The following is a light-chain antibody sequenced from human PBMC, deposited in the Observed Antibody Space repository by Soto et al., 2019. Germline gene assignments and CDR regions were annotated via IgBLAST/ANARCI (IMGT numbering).Light chain of an antibody. Sequence: EIVMTQFPASLSVSPGERVTLSCRASQSITRDLAWYQQKPGQAPRILVFAASFRATDIPPRFSGSGSGTDFTLTINSLKSEDFGVYFCQEYTKWPGTFGQGTRVEMK. CDR1: QSITRD. CDR3: QEYTKWPGT. CDR2: AAS. J-gene: IGKJ1*01. V-gene: IGKV3-15*01.